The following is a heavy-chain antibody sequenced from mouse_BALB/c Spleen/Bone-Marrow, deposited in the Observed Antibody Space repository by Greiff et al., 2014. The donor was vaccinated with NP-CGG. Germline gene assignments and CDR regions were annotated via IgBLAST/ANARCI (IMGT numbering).Heavy chain of an antibody. V-gene: IGHV1-14*01. CDR3: AKGGNYRYDFDY. Sequence: EVQGVESGPEPVKPGASVKMSCKASGYTFTSSVMHWVKQKPGQGLEWIGYFNPYNDGSKYNEKFKGKATLTSDKSSSTAYMELSSLTSEDSAVYYCAKGGNYRYDFDYWGQGTTLTVSS. CDR2: FNPYNDGS. D-gene: IGHD2-14*01. CDR1: GYTFTSSV. J-gene: IGHJ2*01.